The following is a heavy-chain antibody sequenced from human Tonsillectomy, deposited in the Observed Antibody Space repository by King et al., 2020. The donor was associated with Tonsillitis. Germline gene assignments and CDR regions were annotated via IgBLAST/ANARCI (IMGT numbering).Heavy chain of an antibody. CDR1: EYTFPDYY. Sequence: QLVQPGAEVKKPGASVKVSCKASEYTFPDYYMHWVRQAPGQGLEWMGWINPKSGGTNYAQKFQGRVTLSRDTSISTAYMELSGLRSDDTAVYYCARASTTYCSGGSCLYYYYGLDVWGQGTTVTVSS. J-gene: IGHJ6*02. CDR2: INPKSGGT. CDR3: ARASTTYCSGGSCLYYYYGLDV. V-gene: IGHV1-2*02. D-gene: IGHD2-15*01.